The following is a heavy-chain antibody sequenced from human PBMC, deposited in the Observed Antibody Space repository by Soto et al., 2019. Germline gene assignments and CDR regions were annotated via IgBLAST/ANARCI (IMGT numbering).Heavy chain of an antibody. D-gene: IGHD1-1*01. V-gene: IGHV3-53*01. Sequence: DVQLVKSGGGLIQPGGSLRLSCAASGITATNGHMSWVRQAPGKGLEWVSVIYSDDNTYYADYVKGRFTISRDTSKNTVYLQMNSLRAEDTAVYYCARDWNGAKYFDFWDQGRLVTV. CDR1: GITATNGH. J-gene: IGHJ4*02. CDR2: IYSDDNT. CDR3: ARDWNGAKYFDF.